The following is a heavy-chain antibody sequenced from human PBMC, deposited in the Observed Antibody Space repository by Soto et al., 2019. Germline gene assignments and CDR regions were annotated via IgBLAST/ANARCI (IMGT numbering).Heavy chain of an antibody. J-gene: IGHJ6*02. CDR3: ARFVDNYDILTGYPSRASPIPEYYYYYGMDV. D-gene: IGHD3-9*01. Sequence: PSETLSLTCTVSGGSISSGCYYWSWIRQRPGKGLEWIGYIYYSGSTYYNTSLKSRVTISVDTSKNQFSLKLSSVTAADTAVYYCARFVDNYDILTGYPSRASPIPEYYYYYGMDVWGQGTTVTVSS. V-gene: IGHV4-31*03. CDR2: IYYSGST. CDR1: GGSISSGCYY.